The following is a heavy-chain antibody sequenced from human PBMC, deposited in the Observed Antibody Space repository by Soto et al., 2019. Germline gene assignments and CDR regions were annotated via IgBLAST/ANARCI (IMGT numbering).Heavy chain of an antibody. CDR2: IYHTGTT. V-gene: IGHV4-4*02. CDR3: ASALVGAFDV. J-gene: IGHJ3*01. CDR1: GGSVNNNHW. Sequence: SETLSLTCAVSGGSVNNNHWWTWVRQPPGKGLEWIGEIYHTGTTNYNPSLKSRVTISLDKSNNRFSLNVNSVTAADTAVYYCASALVGAFDVWGQGTMVTVSS. D-gene: IGHD3-10*01.